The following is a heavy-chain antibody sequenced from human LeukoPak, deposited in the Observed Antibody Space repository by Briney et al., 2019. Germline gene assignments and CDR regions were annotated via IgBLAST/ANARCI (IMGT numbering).Heavy chain of an antibody. V-gene: IGHV3-30-3*01. CDR3: AREATWGTANDAFDI. Sequence: PGRSLRLSCAASGFTFSSYAMHWVRQAPGKGLEWVAVISYDGSNKYYADSVKGRFTISRDSSKNTLYLQMNSLRAEDTAVYYCAREATWGTANDAFDIWGQGTMVTVSS. J-gene: IGHJ3*02. CDR1: GFTFSSYA. CDR2: ISYDGSNK. D-gene: IGHD5-18*01.